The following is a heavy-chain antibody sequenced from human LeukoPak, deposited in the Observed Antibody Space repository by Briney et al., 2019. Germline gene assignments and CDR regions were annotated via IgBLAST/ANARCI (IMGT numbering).Heavy chain of an antibody. CDR1: GFTFDDYA. Sequence: PGGSLRLSCAASGFTFDDYAMHWVRQAPGKGLEWVSGISWNSGSIGYADSVKGRFTISRDNAKNSLYLQMNSLRAEDTALYYCAKDTSSSGYYSEWYFDLWGRGTLVTVSS. CDR2: ISWNSGSI. V-gene: IGHV3-9*01. CDR3: AKDTSSSGYYSEWYFDL. J-gene: IGHJ2*01. D-gene: IGHD3-22*01.